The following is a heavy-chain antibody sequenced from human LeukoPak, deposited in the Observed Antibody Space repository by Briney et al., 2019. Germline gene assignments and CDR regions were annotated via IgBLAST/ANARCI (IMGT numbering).Heavy chain of an antibody. V-gene: IGHV3-73*01. CDR2: IRSKANSYAT. J-gene: IGHJ6*03. CDR1: GFTFSSYW. Sequence: PGGSLRLSCAASGFTFSSYWMSWVRQASGKGLEWVGRIRSKANSYATAYVASVKGRFTISRDDSKNTAYLQMNSLKTEDTAVYYCTRPGYGGNSGYYYYMDVWGKGTTVTVSS. CDR3: TRPGYGGNSGYYYYMDV. D-gene: IGHD4-23*01.